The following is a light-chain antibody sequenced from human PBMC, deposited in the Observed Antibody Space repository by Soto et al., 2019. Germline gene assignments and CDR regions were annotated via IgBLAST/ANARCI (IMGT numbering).Light chain of an antibody. CDR2: DVN. CDR3: CSYAGSYTWV. CDR1: SSDVGNYNY. J-gene: IGLJ3*02. V-gene: IGLV2-11*01. Sequence: QSALTQPRSVSGSPGQSVTISCTGTSSDVGNYNYVSWYQQHPGKASKFMIYDVNKRPSGVPDRFSGSKSGNTASLTISGLQAEDEADYYCCSYAGSYTWVFGGGTKVTVL.